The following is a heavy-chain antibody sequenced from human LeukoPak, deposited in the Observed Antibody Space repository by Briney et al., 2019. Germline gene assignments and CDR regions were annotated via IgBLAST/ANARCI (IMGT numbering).Heavy chain of an antibody. J-gene: IGHJ3*02. V-gene: IGHV3-30*18. D-gene: IGHD3-10*01. CDR3: VKVREGGPYYSGSGSANGGAFDI. Sequence: PGGPLRLSCAASGFTFSSYGMNWVRQAPGKGLEWVAVISYDGSNTYYADSVKGRFTISRDNSKNTLYLQMNSLRVEDTAVYYCVKVREGGPYYSGSGSANGGAFDIWGQGTMVTVSS. CDR2: ISYDGSNT. CDR1: GFTFSSYG.